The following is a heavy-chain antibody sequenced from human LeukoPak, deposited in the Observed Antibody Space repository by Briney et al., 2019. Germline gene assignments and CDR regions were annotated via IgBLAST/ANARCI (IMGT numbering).Heavy chain of an antibody. CDR1: GFTVSSNY. Sequence: PGGSLRLSCAASGFTVSSNYMSWVRQAPGKGLEWVSVIYSGGNTYYADSVKGRFTISRDNSKNTLYLQMNSLRAENTAVYYCARDSYYYDSSGYHRTNWFDPWGQGTLVTVSS. CDR2: IYSGGNT. CDR3: ARDSYYYDSSGYHRTNWFDP. V-gene: IGHV3-53*01. D-gene: IGHD3-22*01. J-gene: IGHJ5*02.